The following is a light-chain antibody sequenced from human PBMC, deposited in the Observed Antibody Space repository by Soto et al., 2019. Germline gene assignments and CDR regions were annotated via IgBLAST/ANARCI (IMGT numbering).Light chain of an antibody. CDR3: QHYNSYSEA. Sequence: DIQMTQSPSNLSGSVGDRFTLTCRASQTISSWLAWYQQKPGKAPKXXIYKASTLKSGVPSRFSGSGYGTEFTLTISSLQPDDFATYYCQHYNSYSEAFGQGTKVDIK. CDR1: QTISSW. J-gene: IGKJ1*01. CDR2: KAS. V-gene: IGKV1-5*03.